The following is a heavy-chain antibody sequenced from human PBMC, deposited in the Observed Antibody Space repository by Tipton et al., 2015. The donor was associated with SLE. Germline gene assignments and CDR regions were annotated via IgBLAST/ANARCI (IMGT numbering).Heavy chain of an antibody. J-gene: IGHJ5*02. CDR3: ASDGVRGGGRGYNWLDP. Sequence: SLRLSCATSGFTFSDYGMNWVRQAPGKGLEWVANIQQDGREKYYVDSVRGRFTISRDNAKNSLYLQMNSLRAEDTAVYYCASDGVRGGGRGYNWLDPWGQGTLVTVSS. V-gene: IGHV3-7*01. CDR2: IQQDGREK. CDR1: GFTFSDYG. D-gene: IGHD3-10*02.